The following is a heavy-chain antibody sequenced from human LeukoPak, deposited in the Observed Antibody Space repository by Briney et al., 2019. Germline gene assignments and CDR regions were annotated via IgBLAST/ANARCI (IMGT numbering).Heavy chain of an antibody. CDR2: MNPNSGNT. J-gene: IGHJ5*02. Sequence: ASVKVSCKASGYTFTSYDINWVRQATGQGLEWMGWMNPNSGNTGYAQKFQGRVTMTRNTSISTAYMELSSLRSEDTAVYYCARDRRSPHNWFDPWGQGTLVTVYS. CDR1: GYTFTSYD. V-gene: IGHV1-8*01. CDR3: ARDRRSPHNWFDP. D-gene: IGHD6-13*01.